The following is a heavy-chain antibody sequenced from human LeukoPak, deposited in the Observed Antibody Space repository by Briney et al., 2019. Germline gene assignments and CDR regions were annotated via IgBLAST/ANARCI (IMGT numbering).Heavy chain of an antibody. CDR3: ARKVGSSWFDY. CDR1: GYTFTGYY. V-gene: IGHV1-2*02. J-gene: IGHJ4*02. D-gene: IGHD6-13*01. CDR2: INPNSGGT. Sequence: ASVKVSCKASGYTFTGYYMHWVRQAPGQGLEWMGWINPNSGGTNYAPKFQGRVTMTRDTSISTAYMELSRLRSDDTAVYYCARKVGSSWFDYWGQGTLVTVSS.